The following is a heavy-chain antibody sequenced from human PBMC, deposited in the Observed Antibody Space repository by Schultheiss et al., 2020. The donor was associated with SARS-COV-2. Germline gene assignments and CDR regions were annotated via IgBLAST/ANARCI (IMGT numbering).Heavy chain of an antibody. V-gene: IGHV1-69*13. CDR2: INPIFGTA. CDR3: ARGGPPSMVRGVITFNWFDP. J-gene: IGHJ5*02. Sequence: SVKVSCKASGYTFTSYGISWVRQAPGQGLEWMGWINPIFGTANYAQKFQGRVTITADESTSTAYMELSSLRSEDTAVYYCARGGPPSMVRGVITFNWFDPWGQGTLVTVSS. CDR1: GYTFTSYG. D-gene: IGHD3-10*01.